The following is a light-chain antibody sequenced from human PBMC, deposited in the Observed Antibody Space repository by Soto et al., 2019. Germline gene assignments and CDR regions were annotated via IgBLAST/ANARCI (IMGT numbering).Light chain of an antibody. CDR2: SAS. CDR1: QSVSST. J-gene: IGKJ4*01. V-gene: IGKV3-15*01. CDR3: KPYNNWPLT. Sequence: EIVMTQSPATLSVSPGERATLSCRASQSVSSTVAWYQQKFGQAPRLLIYSASTRATGVQTRFSGSRSGAEFTLTIKSLQSEDFAVYYCKPYNNWPLTFGGGTKVDIK.